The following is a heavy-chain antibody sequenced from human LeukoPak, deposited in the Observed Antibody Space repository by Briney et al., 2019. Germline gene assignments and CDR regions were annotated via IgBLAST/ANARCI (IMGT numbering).Heavy chain of an antibody. CDR2: INHSGST. CDR3: ARVYYGSGRSGDY. V-gene: IGHV4-34*01. CDR1: GGSFSGYY. J-gene: IGHJ4*02. D-gene: IGHD3-10*01. Sequence: SETLSLTCAVYGGSFSGYYWSWIRQPPGKGLEWIGEINHSGSTNYNPSLKSRVTISVDTSKHQFSLKLSSVTAADTAVYYCARVYYGSGRSGDYWGQGTLVTVSS.